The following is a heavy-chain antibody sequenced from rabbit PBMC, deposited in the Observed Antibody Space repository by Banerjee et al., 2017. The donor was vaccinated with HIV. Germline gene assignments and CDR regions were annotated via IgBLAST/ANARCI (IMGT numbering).Heavy chain of an antibody. CDR1: GFSFSSSYY. J-gene: IGHJ4*01. D-gene: IGHD6-1*01. Sequence: QSLEESGGDLVKPGASLTLTCTASGFSFSSSYYMCWVRQAPEKGLEWIGCIYTGDGNTYYASWTKGRFTVSKTSSTTVTLQMTSLTAADTATYFCARDGGYADYGYALNLWGPGTLVT. V-gene: IGHV1S40*01. CDR3: ARDGGYADYGYALNL. CDR2: IYTGDGNT.